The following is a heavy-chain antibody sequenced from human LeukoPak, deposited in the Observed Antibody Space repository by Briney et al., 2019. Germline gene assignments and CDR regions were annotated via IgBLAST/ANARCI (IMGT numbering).Heavy chain of an antibody. CDR1: GYTFSNFG. CDR2: INAYNGNT. D-gene: IGHD4-17*01. V-gene: IGHV1-18*01. J-gene: IGHJ4*02. CDR3: ARDRDYGDYNTQDLFVY. Sequence: GASVKVSCKASGYTFSNFGISWLRQAPGQGLEWMGWINAYNGNTNYAQRPQGRVTMTTDTSTSTAYMELRSLRSDDTAVYYCARDRDYGDYNTQDLFVYWGQGTLVTVSS.